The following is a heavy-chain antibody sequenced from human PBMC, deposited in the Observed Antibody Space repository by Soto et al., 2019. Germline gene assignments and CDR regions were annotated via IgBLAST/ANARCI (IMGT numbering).Heavy chain of an antibody. CDR1: GFTFSSYA. CDR3: AKDPRGYYYGSGSYPVYYFDY. D-gene: IGHD3-10*01. Sequence: EVQLLESGGGLVQPGGSPRLSCAASGFTFSSYAMSWVRQAPGKGLEWVSAISGSGGSTYYADSVKGRFTISRDNSKNTLYLHMNILRAEDTAVYYCAKDPRGYYYGSGSYPVYYFDYWGQGTLVTVSS. V-gene: IGHV3-23*01. CDR2: ISGSGGST. J-gene: IGHJ4*02.